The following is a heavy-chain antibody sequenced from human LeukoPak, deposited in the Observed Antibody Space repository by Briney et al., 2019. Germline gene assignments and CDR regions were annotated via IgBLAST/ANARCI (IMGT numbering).Heavy chain of an antibody. Sequence: GASVKGSCKASGYTFTSYYMHWVRQAPGQGLEWMGIINPSGGSTSYAQKFQGRVTMTRDTSISTAYMELSRLRSDDTAVYYCGIVATIGGFDYWGQGTLVTVSS. CDR1: GYTFTSYY. J-gene: IGHJ4*02. V-gene: IGHV1-46*01. CDR2: INPSGGST. CDR3: GIVATIGGFDY. D-gene: IGHD5-12*01.